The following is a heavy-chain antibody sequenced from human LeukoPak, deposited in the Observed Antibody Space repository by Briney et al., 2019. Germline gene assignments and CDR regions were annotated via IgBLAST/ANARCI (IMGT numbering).Heavy chain of an antibody. CDR3: ASSSLYNDDAFDI. J-gene: IGHJ3*02. D-gene: IGHD3-16*01. V-gene: IGHV1-46*01. CDR1: GYTFTGYY. Sequence: ASVKVSCKASGYTFTGYYMHWVRQAPGQGLEWMGIINPSGGSTSYAQKFQGRVTMTRDMSTSTVYMELSSLRSEDTAVYYCASSSLYNDDAFDIWGQGTMVTVSS. CDR2: INPSGGST.